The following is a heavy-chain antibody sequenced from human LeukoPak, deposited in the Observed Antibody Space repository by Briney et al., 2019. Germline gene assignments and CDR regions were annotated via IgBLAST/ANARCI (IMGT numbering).Heavy chain of an antibody. D-gene: IGHD1-26*01. V-gene: IGHV3-30*18. J-gene: IGHJ4*02. CDR3: TKGPFQYSGSLGGAFDS. CDR2: ISYERRNT. Sequence: GGSLRLSCAASGFPFSTYAMHWVRQVPGKGLEWVVVISYERRNTYYADSVKGRFTISRDDSKNTLYLQMNSLTAEDTAVYYCTKGPFQYSGSLGGAFDSWGQGTLVTVSS. CDR1: GFPFSTYA.